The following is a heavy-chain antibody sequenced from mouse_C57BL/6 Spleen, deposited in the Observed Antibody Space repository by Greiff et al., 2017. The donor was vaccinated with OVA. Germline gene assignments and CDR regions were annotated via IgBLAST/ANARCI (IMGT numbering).Heavy chain of an antibody. CDR1: GFNIKNTY. V-gene: IGHV14-3*01. CDR2: IDPANGNT. D-gene: IGHD2-1*01. J-gene: IGHJ1*03. CDR3: ARSEVLLYWYFDV. Sequence: EVQRVESVAELVRPGASVKLSCTASGFNIKNTYMHWVKQRPEQGLEWIGRIDPANGNTKYAPKFQGKATITADTSSNTAYLQLSSLTSEDTAIYYCARSEVLLYWYFDVWGTGTTVTVSS.